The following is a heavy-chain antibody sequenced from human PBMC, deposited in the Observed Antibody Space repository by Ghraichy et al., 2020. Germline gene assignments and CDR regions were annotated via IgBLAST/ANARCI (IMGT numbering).Heavy chain of an antibody. Sequence: WGSLRLSCAASGFTVSSNYMSWVRQAPGKGLEWVSVIYSGGSTYYADSVKGRFTISRDNSKNTLYLQMNSLRAEDTAVYYCASGRYYDSSGYSAPTIYYYGMDVWGQGTTVTVSS. CDR3: ASGRYYDSSGYSAPTIYYYGMDV. D-gene: IGHD3-22*01. J-gene: IGHJ6*02. CDR1: GFTVSSNY. V-gene: IGHV3-53*01. CDR2: IYSGGST.